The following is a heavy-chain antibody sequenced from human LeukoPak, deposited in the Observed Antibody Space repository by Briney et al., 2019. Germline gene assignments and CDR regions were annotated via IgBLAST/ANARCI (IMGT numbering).Heavy chain of an antibody. Sequence: GGSLRLSCAASGFTFSSCGMHWVRQAPGKGLEWVALIRSDGINKYYVDSVKGRFTVSRDNSKNTLYLQMNSLRAEDTAVYYCAKDGLGGWGQGTLVTVSS. CDR3: AKDGLGG. CDR1: GFTFSSCG. J-gene: IGHJ4*02. D-gene: IGHD6-6*01. V-gene: IGHV3-30*02. CDR2: IRSDGINK.